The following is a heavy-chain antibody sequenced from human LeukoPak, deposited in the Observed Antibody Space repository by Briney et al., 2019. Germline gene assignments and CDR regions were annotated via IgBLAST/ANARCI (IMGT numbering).Heavy chain of an antibody. CDR2: ITSSGNTR. J-gene: IGHJ4*02. D-gene: IGHD4-17*01. CDR1: GLTLTDHY. CDR3: ARDPDYGDPY. Sequence: GRSLRLSCTVSGLTLTDHYMSRFRQSPGRGLEWISWITSSGNTRDYADSVKGRFTISRDNTKNSVYLQMTSLRPDDTAVYYCARDPDYGDPYWGQGTLVTVSS. V-gene: IGHV3-11*01.